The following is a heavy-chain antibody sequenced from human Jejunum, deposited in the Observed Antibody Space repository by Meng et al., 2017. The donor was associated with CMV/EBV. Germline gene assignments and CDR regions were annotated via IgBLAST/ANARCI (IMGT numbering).Heavy chain of an antibody. CDR1: GYTFNTYG. J-gene: IGHJ4*02. Sequence: QVRLVPSGAEVKKHGGSLKVSCRASGYTFNTYGISWVRRAPGQGLEWMGWISVYNGNTNYAQKLQGRVTMTTDTSTSTAYMEVRSLRSDDTAVYYCARDYYYGRSYYFDYWGQGTLVTVSS. CDR2: ISVYNGNT. CDR3: ARDYYYGRSYYFDY. V-gene: IGHV1-18*01. D-gene: IGHD3-10*01.